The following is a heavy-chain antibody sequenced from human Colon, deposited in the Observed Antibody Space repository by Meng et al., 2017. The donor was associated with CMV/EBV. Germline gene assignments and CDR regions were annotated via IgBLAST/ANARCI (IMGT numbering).Heavy chain of an antibody. D-gene: IGHD3-3*01. CDR2: INGDGSST. V-gene: IGHV3-74*01. J-gene: IGHJ4*01. CDR1: GFTFSNYW. Sequence: GGSLKISCVASGFTFSNYWMHWVRQTPGKGLVWVSLINGDGSSTRFGDSVKGRFTISRDNAKNIIYLEMNSLRAEDTGVYFCARDLNFWSGYYDYWGHGTPVTVSS. CDR3: ARDLNFWSGYYDY.